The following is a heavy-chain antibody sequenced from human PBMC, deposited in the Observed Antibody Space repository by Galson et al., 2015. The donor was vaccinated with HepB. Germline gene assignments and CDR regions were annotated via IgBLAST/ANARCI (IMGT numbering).Heavy chain of an antibody. D-gene: IGHD3-16*02. CDR1: GFTFSSYA. Sequence: SLRLSCAASGFTFSSYAMSWVRQAPGKGLEWVSAISGSGGSTYYADSVKGRLTISRDNSKNTLYLQMNSLRAEDTAVYYCAKAAFMITFGGVIVSPFDYWGQGTLVTVSS. J-gene: IGHJ4*02. V-gene: IGHV3-23*01. CDR2: ISGSGGST. CDR3: AKAAFMITFGGVIVSPFDY.